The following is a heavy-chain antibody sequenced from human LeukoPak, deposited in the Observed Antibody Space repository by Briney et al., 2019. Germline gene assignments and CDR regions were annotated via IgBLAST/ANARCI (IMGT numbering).Heavy chain of an antibody. Sequence: GGSLRLSCAASGFTFSTYSMNWVRQAPGKGLEWVSSISSSSTYTYYADSVRGRFTISRDNAKNSLYLQMNSLRAEDTAVYYCARDPPGSYYGSYWGQGTLVTVSS. J-gene: IGHJ4*02. CDR2: ISSSSTYT. D-gene: IGHD1-26*01. CDR3: ARDPPGSYYGSY. CDR1: GFTFSTYS. V-gene: IGHV3-21*01.